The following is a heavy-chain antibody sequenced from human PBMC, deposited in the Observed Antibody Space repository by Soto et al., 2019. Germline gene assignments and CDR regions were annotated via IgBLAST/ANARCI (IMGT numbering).Heavy chain of an antibody. D-gene: IGHD1-26*01. V-gene: IGHV3-33*01. CDR3: ARDHSGSYPKYCDY. J-gene: IGHJ4*02. CDR1: GFTFSSYG. CDR2: IWYDGSNK. Sequence: QVQLVESGGGVVQPRRSLRLSCAASGFTFSSYGMHWVRQAPGKGLEWVAVIWYDGSNKYYADSVKGRFTISRDNSKNTLYLQMNSLRAEDTAVYYCARDHSGSYPKYCDYWGQGTLVTVSS.